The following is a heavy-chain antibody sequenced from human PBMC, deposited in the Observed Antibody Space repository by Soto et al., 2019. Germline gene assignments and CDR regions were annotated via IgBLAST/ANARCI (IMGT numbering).Heavy chain of an antibody. V-gene: IGHV3-21*01. Sequence: EVQLVESGGGLVKPGGSLRLSCAASGFTFSSYSMNWVRQAPGKGLEWVSSISSSSSYIYYEDSVKGRFTISRDNAKNALYMQMNSRGAEDTAVYYFAGSRLANGFEAVNTSPPPPEIDYWSQGTLVTVSS. CDR2: ISSSSSYI. CDR1: GFTFSSYS. CDR3: AGSRLANGFEAVNTSPPPPEIDY. D-gene: IGHD3-10*01. J-gene: IGHJ4*02.